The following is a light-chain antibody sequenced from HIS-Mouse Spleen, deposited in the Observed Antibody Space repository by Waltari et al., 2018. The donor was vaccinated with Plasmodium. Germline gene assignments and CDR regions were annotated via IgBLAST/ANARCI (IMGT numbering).Light chain of an antibody. CDR3: QSADSSGTYRV. CDR1: ALPTPY. V-gene: IGLV3-25*03. Sequence: SYELTQPPSVSVSPGQTARITCSGDALPTPYAYWYHQKPGQAPVLVIYKDSERPSGIPERFSGSSSGTTVTLTISGVQAEDEADYYCQSADSSGTYRVFGGGTKLTVL. CDR2: KDS. J-gene: IGLJ2*01.